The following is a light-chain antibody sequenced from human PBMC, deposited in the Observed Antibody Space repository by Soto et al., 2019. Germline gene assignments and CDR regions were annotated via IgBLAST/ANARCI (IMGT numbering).Light chain of an antibody. V-gene: IGLV1-44*01. J-gene: IGLJ1*01. CDR3: AAWDDSLNGYV. CDR1: SSNIGSNT. Sequence: QSVLTQPPSASGTPGQRVTISCSGSSSNIGSNTVHWYHQLPGTAPKLLIYNNDQRPSGVPDRFSGSKSGTSASLAISGLQSDDEADYYCAAWDDSLNGYVFATGTKVTVL. CDR2: NND.